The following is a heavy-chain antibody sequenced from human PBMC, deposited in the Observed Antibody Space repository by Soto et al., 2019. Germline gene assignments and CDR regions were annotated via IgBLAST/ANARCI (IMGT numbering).Heavy chain of an antibody. CDR2: ITPSNGNT. D-gene: IGHD2-15*01. J-gene: IGHJ3*02. CDR1: GYTFSTHG. CDR3: ARFRLCSGSTSAPSFGFDM. V-gene: IGHV1-18*01. Sequence: GPEVKKPGASVKVSCKASGYTFSTHGLSWVRQAPGQGLEWMGWITPSNGNTNYAQKLQGRLSMTTDTSTNTGYMEVRSLRSDDTAVYYCARFRLCSGSTSAPSFGFDMWGQGTVVTVSS.